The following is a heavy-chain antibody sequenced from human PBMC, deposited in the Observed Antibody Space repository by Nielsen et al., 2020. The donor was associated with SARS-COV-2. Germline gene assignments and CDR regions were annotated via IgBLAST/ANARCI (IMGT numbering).Heavy chain of an antibody. Sequence: ASVKVSCKASGYTSTNFHIHWVRQAPGESLEWMGWIQVGSGNTKYSPKFQGRVTMTEDTSTDTAYMELSSLRSEDTAVYYCATVFAIFGVVTSFDYWGQGTLVTVSS. V-gene: IGHV1-3*01. D-gene: IGHD3-3*01. CDR3: ATVFAIFGVVTSFDY. CDR1: GYTSTNFH. CDR2: IQVGSGNT. J-gene: IGHJ4*02.